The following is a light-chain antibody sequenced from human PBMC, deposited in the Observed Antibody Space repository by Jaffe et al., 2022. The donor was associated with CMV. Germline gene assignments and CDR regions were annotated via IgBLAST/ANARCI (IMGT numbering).Light chain of an antibody. CDR1: NIGGKS. J-gene: IGLJ2*01. V-gene: IGLV3-21*04. CDR2: YDS. CDR3: QVWDVSSDHRI. Sequence: SYVLTQTPSVSVAPGKTARITCGGDNIGGKSVNWYQQKPGQAPVLVIYYDSDRPSGIPERFSGSSSGNTATLTISRVEAGDEADYYCQVWDVSSDHRIFGGGTKLTVL.